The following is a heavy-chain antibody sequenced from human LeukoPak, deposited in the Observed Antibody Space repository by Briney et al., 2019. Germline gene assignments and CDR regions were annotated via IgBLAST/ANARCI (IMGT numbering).Heavy chain of an antibody. Sequence: SETLSLTCTVSGGSISSYYWSWIRQPAGKGLEWIGRIYSTGSTNYNPSLKSRVTMSVDTSKNQFSLRLRSVTAADTAVYYCARQIASAGTAGFDFWGRGALVTVSS. D-gene: IGHD6-13*01. CDR1: GGSISSYY. V-gene: IGHV4-4*07. CDR2: IYSTGST. J-gene: IGHJ4*02. CDR3: ARQIASAGTAGFDF.